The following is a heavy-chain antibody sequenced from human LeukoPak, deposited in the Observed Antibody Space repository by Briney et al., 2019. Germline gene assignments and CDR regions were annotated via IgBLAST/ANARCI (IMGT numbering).Heavy chain of an antibody. CDR3: ARLRRHTYYYDSSGSRPFDY. CDR1: GGSFSGYY. CDR2: INHSGST. V-gene: IGHV4-34*01. Sequence: PSETLSLTCAVSGGSFSGYYWSWIRQPPGKGLEWIGEINHSGSTNYNPSLKSRVTISVDTSKNQFSLKLSSVTAADTAVYYCARLRRHTYYYDSSGSRPFDYWGQGTLVTVSS. D-gene: IGHD3-22*01. J-gene: IGHJ4*02.